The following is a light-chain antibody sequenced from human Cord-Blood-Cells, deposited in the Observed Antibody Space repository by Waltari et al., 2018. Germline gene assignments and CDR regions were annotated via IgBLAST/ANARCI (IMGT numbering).Light chain of an antibody. CDR1: SSDVGGYNY. J-gene: IGLJ2*01. V-gene: IGLV2-14*01. CDR3: SSYTSSSTLEV. CDR2: DVS. Sequence: QSALTQPASVSGSPGQSITISCTGTSSDVGGYNYVSWYQQPPGKTPKLMIYDVSHRPSGVSNRFSGSKSGNTASLTISGLQAEDEADYYCSSYTSSSTLEVFGGGTKLTVL.